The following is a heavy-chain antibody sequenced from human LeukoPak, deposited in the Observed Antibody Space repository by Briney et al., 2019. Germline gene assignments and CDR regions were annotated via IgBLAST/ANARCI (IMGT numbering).Heavy chain of an antibody. CDR3: ARGVWFGVPLDY. CDR1: GYTFTSYG. J-gene: IGHJ4*02. V-gene: IGHV1-18*01. D-gene: IGHD3-10*01. CDR2: ISAYNGNT. Sequence: GESLKISCKGSGYTFTSYGISWVRQAPGQGLEWMGWISAYNGNTNYAQKLQGRVTMTTDTSTSTAYMELRSLRSDDTAVYYCARGVWFGVPLDYWGQGTLVTVSS.